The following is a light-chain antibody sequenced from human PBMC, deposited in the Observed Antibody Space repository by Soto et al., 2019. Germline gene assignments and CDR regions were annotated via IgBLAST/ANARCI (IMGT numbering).Light chain of an antibody. Sequence: DTQMTQSPSTLSASVGDRVTITCRASQSISSWLAWYQQKPGKAPKLLIYKASSLESGVPSRFSGSGSGTEFTLTISSLQPDDFATYYCQQHNSSPWTFGQGTKVEIK. V-gene: IGKV1-5*03. CDR1: QSISSW. CDR3: QQHNSSPWT. CDR2: KAS. J-gene: IGKJ1*01.